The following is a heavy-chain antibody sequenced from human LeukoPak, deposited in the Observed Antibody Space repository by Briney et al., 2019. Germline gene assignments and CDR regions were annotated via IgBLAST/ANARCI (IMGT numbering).Heavy chain of an antibody. V-gene: IGHV3-23*01. CDR3: EKGNFGYYFDP. CDR2: LSISGDTT. Sequence: PGGSLRLSCAASGFTFSSHAMGWVRQAPGKGLEWVSALSISGDTTYYADYVKGRFTISRDISKSTLYLYLNSLSAGDTAVYYCEKGNFGYYFDPWGQGTQVTVSS. D-gene: IGHD5-12*01. CDR1: GFTFSSHA. J-gene: IGHJ5*02.